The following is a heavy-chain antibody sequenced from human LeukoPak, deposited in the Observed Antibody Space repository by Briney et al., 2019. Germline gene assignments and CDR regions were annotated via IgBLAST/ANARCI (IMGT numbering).Heavy chain of an antibody. Sequence: GGSLRFSCAASGFTVSTNYMSWVRQAPGKGLEWVSVIYSGGTTYYADCVKGRFTISRDKSKNTLYLQMNSLRAEDTAMYYCASPTSGQSFDIWGQGTMVTVSS. CDR2: IYSGGTT. J-gene: IGHJ3*02. CDR1: GFTVSTNY. CDR3: ASPTSGQSFDI. V-gene: IGHV3-53*01. D-gene: IGHD6-19*01.